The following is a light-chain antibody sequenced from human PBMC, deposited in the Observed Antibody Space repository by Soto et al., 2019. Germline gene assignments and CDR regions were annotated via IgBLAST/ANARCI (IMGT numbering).Light chain of an antibody. CDR2: AAS. CDR1: QDLDRW. V-gene: IGKV1-12*01. CDR3: KQSRSFPLT. J-gene: IGKJ4*01. Sequence: DIQMTQSPSSLSASVGDRVTITCRASQDLDRWLAWYQQKPGEAPKVLIYAASNLRSGVPSRVRGSGSGADFSLTISSLQPEDVATYYCKQSRSFPLTFGGGTKVEIK.